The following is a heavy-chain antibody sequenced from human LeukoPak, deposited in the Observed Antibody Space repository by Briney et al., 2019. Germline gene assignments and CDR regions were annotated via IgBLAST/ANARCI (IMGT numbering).Heavy chain of an antibody. D-gene: IGHD7-27*01. V-gene: IGHV4-34*01. J-gene: IGHJ4*02. CDR3: AGWGNWGSSPFYY. CDR2: INHSGRT. Sequence: PSETLSLTCAVYGGSFSGYYWSWIRQPPGKGLEWIGEINHSGRTNYNPSLKSRVPISVDTYKNQFSLKLSSVTAADTAVYYCAGWGNWGSSPFYYWGQGTLVTVSS. CDR1: GGSFSGYY.